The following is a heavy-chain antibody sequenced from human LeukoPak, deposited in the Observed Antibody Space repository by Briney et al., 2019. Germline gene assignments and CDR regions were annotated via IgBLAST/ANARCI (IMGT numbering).Heavy chain of an antibody. Sequence: SETLSLTCTVCGDSISSSSYYWGWIRQPPGKGLEWIGCINYFDSTYYIPSLMSRVTISVEASKNHFSLKLSSVTAADTAVHYCARDRGYSRYTSLDYWGQGILVTVSS. CDR1: GDSISSSSYY. J-gene: IGHJ4*02. D-gene: IGHD5-18*01. V-gene: IGHV4-39*02. CDR2: INYFDST. CDR3: ARDRGYSRYTSLDY.